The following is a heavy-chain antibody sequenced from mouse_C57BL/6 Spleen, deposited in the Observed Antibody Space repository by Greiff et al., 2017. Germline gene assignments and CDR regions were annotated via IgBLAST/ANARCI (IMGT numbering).Heavy chain of an antibody. CDR3: TRGDSYPCPYAVDY. CDR2: IYPGSGST. D-gene: IGHD2-12*01. J-gene: IGHJ4*01. V-gene: IGHV1-55*01. CDR1: GYTFTSYW. Sequence: VQLQQPGAELVKPGASVKMSCKASGYTFTSYWITWVKQRPGQGLEWIGDIYPGSGSTNYNEKFKSKATLTVDTSSSTAYMRLSSLTSEGSAVYYCTRGDSYPCPYAVDYWGQGTSVTVSS.